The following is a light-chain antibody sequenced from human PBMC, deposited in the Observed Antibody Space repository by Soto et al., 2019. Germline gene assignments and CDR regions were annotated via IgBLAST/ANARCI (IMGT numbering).Light chain of an antibody. Sequence: QSALTQPASVSGSPGQSITISCTGISSDVGGYNYVSWYQQHPGKAPKLMIYDVSNRPSGVSNRFSGSKSGNTASLTISGVQAEDEADYYCSSYTSSSTLYVFGTGTKVTVL. CDR2: DVS. CDR3: SSYTSSSTLYV. J-gene: IGLJ1*01. V-gene: IGLV2-14*01. CDR1: SSDVGGYNY.